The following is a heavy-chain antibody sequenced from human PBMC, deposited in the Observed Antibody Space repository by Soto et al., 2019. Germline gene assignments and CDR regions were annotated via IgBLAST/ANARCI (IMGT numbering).Heavy chain of an antibody. J-gene: IGHJ5*02. V-gene: IGHV4-4*02. CDR1: GGSITGANW. CDR2: ISHSGIT. CDR3: ARVLRGWFDP. Sequence: SETLSLTCAVSGGSITGANWWTWVRQPPGGGLEWIGEISHSGITNYKASLKSRVTMSVDKTKNDVSLKLTSVTAADTAVYYCARVLRGWFDPWGQGTPVTVSS.